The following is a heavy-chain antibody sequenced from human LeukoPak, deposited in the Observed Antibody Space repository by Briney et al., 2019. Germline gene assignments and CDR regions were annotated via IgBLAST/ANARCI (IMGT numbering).Heavy chain of an antibody. CDR1: GYSFTSYY. Sequence: ASVKVSCKASGYSFTSYYIHWVRQAPGQGLESMGIINPGGGSTSYAQKFQDRVTMTRDTSTSTVYMDLNSLRSEDTAVYYCAKDLRWDHPGLDPWGQGTLVIVSS. CDR3: AKDLRWDHPGLDP. J-gene: IGHJ5*02. D-gene: IGHD4-23*01. V-gene: IGHV1-46*01. CDR2: INPGGGST.